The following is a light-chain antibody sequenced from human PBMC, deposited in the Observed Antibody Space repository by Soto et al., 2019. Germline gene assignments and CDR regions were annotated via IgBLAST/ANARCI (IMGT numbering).Light chain of an antibody. Sequence: EIVLTQSPGTLSLSPGERATLSCRASQSVTSSYLAWYQQKPGQAPRLLIYGASSRATGIPDRFSGSGSGTEFTLTVSRLEPEDFAVYYCQQRYNWPITFGQGTRLEIK. CDR1: QSVTSSY. CDR3: QQRYNWPIT. CDR2: GAS. J-gene: IGKJ5*01. V-gene: IGKV3D-20*02.